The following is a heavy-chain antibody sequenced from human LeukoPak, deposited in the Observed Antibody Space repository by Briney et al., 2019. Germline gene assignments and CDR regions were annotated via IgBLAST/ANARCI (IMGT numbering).Heavy chain of an antibody. CDR1: GGTFSSYA. Sequence: ASVKVSCKASGGTFSSYAISWVRQAPGQGLEWMGRIIPILGIANYAQKFQGRVTITADKSTSTAYMELSSLRSEDTAVYYCARVYCCSTSCYASGGFEPWGQGTLVTVSS. CDR3: ARVYCCSTSCYASGGFEP. CDR2: IIPILGIA. V-gene: IGHV1-69*04. J-gene: IGHJ5*02. D-gene: IGHD2-2*01.